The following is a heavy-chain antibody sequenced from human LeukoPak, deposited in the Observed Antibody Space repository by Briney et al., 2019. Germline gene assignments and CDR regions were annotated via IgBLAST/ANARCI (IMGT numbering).Heavy chain of an antibody. V-gene: IGHV3-23*01. CDR3: AKDQVIYYGSGSYLY. Sequence: GGSLRLSCAASGFTFSSYAMSWVRQAPGKGLEWVSAISGSGGSTYYADSVKGRFTISRDNSKNTLYLQMNSLRAEDTAVYYCAKDQVIYYGSGSYLYWGQGTLVTVSS. CDR2: ISGSGGST. D-gene: IGHD3-10*01. CDR1: GFTFSSYA. J-gene: IGHJ4*02.